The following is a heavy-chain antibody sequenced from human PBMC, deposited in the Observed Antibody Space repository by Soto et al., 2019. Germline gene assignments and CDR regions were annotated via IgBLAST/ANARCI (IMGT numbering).Heavy chain of an antibody. D-gene: IGHD3-3*01. CDR3: ARVEGLRFLEWSYYGMDV. CDR2: IWYDGSNK. Sequence: QVQLVESGGGVVQPGWSLRLSCAASGFTFSSYGMHWVRQAPGKGLEWVAVIWYDGSNKYYADSVKGRFTISRDNSKNTLYLQMNSLRAEDTAVYYCARVEGLRFLEWSYYGMDVWGQGTTVTVSS. J-gene: IGHJ6*02. CDR1: GFTFSSYG. V-gene: IGHV3-33*01.